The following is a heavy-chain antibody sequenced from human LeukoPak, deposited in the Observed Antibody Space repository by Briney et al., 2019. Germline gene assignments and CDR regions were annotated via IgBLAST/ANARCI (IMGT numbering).Heavy chain of an antibody. CDR1: GFTFSSYE. D-gene: IGHD5-24*01. J-gene: IGHJ4*02. Sequence: PGGSLRLSCAASGFTFSSYEMNWVRQAPGKGLEWVSYISSSGSTIYYADSVKGRFTISRDNAKNSFYLQMNSLRVEDTAVYYCAKDRWLQGYFDYWGQGTLVTVSS. CDR3: AKDRWLQGYFDY. V-gene: IGHV3-48*03. CDR2: ISSSGSTI.